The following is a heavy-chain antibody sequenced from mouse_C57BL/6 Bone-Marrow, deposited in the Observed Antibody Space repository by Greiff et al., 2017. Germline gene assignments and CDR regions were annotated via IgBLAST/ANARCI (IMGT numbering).Heavy chain of an antibody. J-gene: IGHJ1*01. CDR1: GFTFTDYY. D-gene: IGHD1-2*01. V-gene: IGHV7-3*02. CDR3: ARVSLLRLSRYFDV. CDR2: IRNKANGYTT. Sequence: EVKLVESGGGLVQPGGSLRLSCATSGFTFTDYYMSWVRQPPGKALEWLGFIRNKANGYTTEYSASVKGRFTISRDNSQSILYLQMNTLRAEDSATYYCARVSLLRLSRYFDVWGAGTTVTVSS.